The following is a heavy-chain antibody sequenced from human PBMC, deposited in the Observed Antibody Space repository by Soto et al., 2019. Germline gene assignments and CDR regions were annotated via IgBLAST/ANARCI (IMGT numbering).Heavy chain of an antibody. CDR2: MYSGGNT. J-gene: IGHJ5*02. Sequence: QLQLQESGPGLVKPSETLSLTCTVSGGSFSSSTYYWGWIRQPPGKGLEWIGSMYSGGNTYYNPSLKSRVTVSGDTSKNPFSLKLTSVTAADTAMYYCARQAYDSTGYYYGAWGQGTLVTVSS. CDR1: GGSFSSSTYY. V-gene: IGHV4-39*01. D-gene: IGHD3-22*01. CDR3: ARQAYDSTGYYYGA.